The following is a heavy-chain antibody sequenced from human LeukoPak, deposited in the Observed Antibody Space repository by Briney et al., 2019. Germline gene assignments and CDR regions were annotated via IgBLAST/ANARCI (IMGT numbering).Heavy chain of an antibody. V-gene: IGHV3-11*01. Sequence: GGSLRLSCAASGFTFSDYYMSWIRQAPGKGLEWVSYISSSGSTIYYADSVKGRFAISRDNAKNSLYLQMISLRAEDTAVYYCAKVSGNFLFDYWGQGTLVTVSS. CDR3: AKVSGNFLFDY. J-gene: IGHJ4*02. CDR2: ISSSGSTI. D-gene: IGHD4-23*01. CDR1: GFTFSDYY.